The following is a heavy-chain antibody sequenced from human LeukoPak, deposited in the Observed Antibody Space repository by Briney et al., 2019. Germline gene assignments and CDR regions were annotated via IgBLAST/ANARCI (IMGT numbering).Heavy chain of an antibody. V-gene: IGHV4-34*01. Sequence: PSETLSLTCAVYGGSFSGYYWSWIRQPPRKGLEWIGEINHSGSTNYNPSLKSRVTISVDTSKNQFSLKLSSVTAADTAVYYCASREVEMATADYWGQGTLVTVSS. J-gene: IGHJ4*02. CDR1: GGSFSGYY. CDR2: INHSGST. CDR3: ASREVEMATADY. D-gene: IGHD5-24*01.